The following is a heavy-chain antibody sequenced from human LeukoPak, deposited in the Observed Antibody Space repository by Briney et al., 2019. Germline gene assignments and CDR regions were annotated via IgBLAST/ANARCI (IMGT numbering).Heavy chain of an antibody. CDR1: GFTFSNYR. J-gene: IGHJ6*03. V-gene: IGHV3-21*01. CDR3: ARDDYGAALDQGFYYYMDV. D-gene: IGHD4-17*01. CDR2: ISSTGTYI. Sequence: PGGSLRLSCAASGFTFSNYRMNWVRQAPGKGLEWVSSISSTGTYIHYADSVKGRFTISRDNAKNSLYLQMNSLRAGDTSVYYCARDDYGAALDQGFYYYMDVWGKGTTVTVSS.